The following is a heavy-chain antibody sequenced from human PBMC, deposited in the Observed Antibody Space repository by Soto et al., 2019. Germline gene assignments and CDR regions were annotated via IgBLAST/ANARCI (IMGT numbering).Heavy chain of an antibody. CDR2: IGSAGDT. Sequence: PGGSLRLSCEASGFTFSGFDMHWVRQPTGKGLEWGSSIGSAGDTYYAVSVKGRFTISRDNDKNSLSRQMNSLRAGDMAVYFCAKSQEIATNFFDSGGQGTQVTVSS. CDR1: GFTFSGFD. D-gene: IGHD1-26*01. V-gene: IGHV3-13*01. J-gene: IGHJ4*02. CDR3: AKSQEIATNFFDS.